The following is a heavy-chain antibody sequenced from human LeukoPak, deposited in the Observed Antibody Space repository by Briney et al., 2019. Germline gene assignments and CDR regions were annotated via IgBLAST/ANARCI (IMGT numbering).Heavy chain of an antibody. Sequence: PGGSLRLSCAASGFTFSSYWMHWVRQAPGKGLVWVSRINSDGSSTRYADFVKGRFTISRDNAKSTLYLQMNSLRGEDTAVYYCEVGGRGYWGQGTLVTVSS. CDR3: EVGGRGY. CDR1: GFTFSSYW. D-gene: IGHD4-23*01. J-gene: IGHJ4*02. V-gene: IGHV3-74*01. CDR2: INSDGSST.